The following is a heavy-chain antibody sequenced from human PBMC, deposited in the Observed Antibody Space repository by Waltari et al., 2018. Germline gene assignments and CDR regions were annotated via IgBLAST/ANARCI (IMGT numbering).Heavy chain of an antibody. V-gene: IGHV1-69*13. CDR1: GGPFSSYA. CDR3: ARGSQSHYYYYGMDV. Sequence: QVQLVQSGAEVRKPGSSVKVSCQASGGPFSSYAISWVRQAPGQGLEWMGGIIPILGTANYEQKFQGRVTITADESTSTAYMELSSLRSEDTAVYYCARGSQSHYYYYGMDVWGQGTTVTVSS. CDR2: IIPILGTA. J-gene: IGHJ6*02.